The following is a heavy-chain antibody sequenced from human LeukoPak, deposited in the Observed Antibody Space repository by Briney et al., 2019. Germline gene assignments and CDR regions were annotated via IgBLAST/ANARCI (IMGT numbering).Heavy chain of an antibody. J-gene: IGHJ4*02. Sequence: PSETLSLTCAVYGGPFSGYYWSWIRQPPGKGLEWIGEINHSGSTNYNPSLKSRVTISVDTSKNQFSLKLSSVTAADTAVYYCARQVGTGTNYWGQGTLVTVSS. V-gene: IGHV4-34*01. CDR1: GGPFSGYY. D-gene: IGHD1-7*01. CDR3: ARQVGTGTNY. CDR2: INHSGST.